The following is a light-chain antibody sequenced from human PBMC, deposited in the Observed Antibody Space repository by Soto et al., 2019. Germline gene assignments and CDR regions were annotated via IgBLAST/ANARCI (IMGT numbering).Light chain of an antibody. CDR1: SSNIGSNT. V-gene: IGLV1-44*01. CDR3: AAWDDSPNGPV. Sequence: QPVLTQPPSASGTPGQRVTISCSGSSSNIGSNTVNWYQQLPGTAPTLLIYYNNQRPSGVPDRFSGSKSGTSASLAISGLQSEDEADYFCAAWDDSPNGPVFGGGTKLTVL. CDR2: YNN. J-gene: IGLJ3*02.